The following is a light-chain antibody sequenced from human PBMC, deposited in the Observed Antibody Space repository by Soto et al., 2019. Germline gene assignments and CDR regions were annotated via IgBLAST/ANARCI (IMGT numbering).Light chain of an antibody. CDR3: QSYDSTLSARYV. J-gene: IGLJ1*01. CDR1: RSNIGNNY. V-gene: IGLV1-40*01. CDR2: GNI. Sequence: QSVLTQPPSASGTPGQRVTISCSGSRSNIGNNYVYWYQQLPGTAPKLLIFGNINRPSGVPDRFSGSKSGTSASLAITGLQAEDEGDYYCQSYDSTLSARYVFGTGTKLTVL.